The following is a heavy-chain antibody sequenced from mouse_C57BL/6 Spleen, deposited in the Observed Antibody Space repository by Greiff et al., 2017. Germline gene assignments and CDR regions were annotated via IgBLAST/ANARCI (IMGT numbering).Heavy chain of an antibody. D-gene: IGHD3-2*02. CDR1: GFTFNTYA. Sequence: EVKLVESGAGLVQPKGSLKLSCAASGFTFNTYAMHWVRQAPGQGLEWVARINRTHSNSESYYADSGQNRFTISSEDSQSILYLQMNNLKTEDTAEYYCVREGTAQATFYAMDDWGQGTSVTVSS. CDR2: INRTHSNSES. V-gene: IGHV10-3*01. CDR3: VREGTAQATFYAMDD. J-gene: IGHJ4*01.